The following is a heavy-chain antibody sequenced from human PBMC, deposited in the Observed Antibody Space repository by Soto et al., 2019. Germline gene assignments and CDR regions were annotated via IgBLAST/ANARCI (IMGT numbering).Heavy chain of an antibody. CDR3: SKGQHCSSTSCYFYHCGVDV. CDR1: GFTFSTYG. V-gene: IGHV3-30*18. D-gene: IGHD2-2*01. CDR2: ISYDGKNK. J-gene: IGHJ6*01. Sequence: QVQLVESGGGVVQPGRSLRLSCVASGFTFSTYGMHWVRQAPGKGLEWVAVISYDGKNKYYADSVKGRLTISRNNSNNTVYLQMSRLSGEDTAVYYCSKGQHCSSTSCYFYHCGVDVWGQGTTVAVTS.